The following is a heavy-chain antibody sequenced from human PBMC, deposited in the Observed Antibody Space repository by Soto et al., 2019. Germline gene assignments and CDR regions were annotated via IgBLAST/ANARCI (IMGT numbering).Heavy chain of an antibody. J-gene: IGHJ4*02. Sequence: QEQLVQSGAEVQKPGSSVKVSCKASGGLFSSYPISWVRQVPGQGLVWMGGIIPVFQTAYYTQRFQGRVTITADESTNTAYMELSSLRSEDTAIYYCARGGSGYTWFNEFWGQGTLVTVSS. CDR2: IIPVFQTA. CDR3: ARGGSGYTWFNEF. CDR1: GGLFSSYP. V-gene: IGHV1-69*01. D-gene: IGHD3-22*01.